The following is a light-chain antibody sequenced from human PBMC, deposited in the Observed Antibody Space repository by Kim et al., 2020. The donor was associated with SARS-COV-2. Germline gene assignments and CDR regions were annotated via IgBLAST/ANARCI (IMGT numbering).Light chain of an antibody. CDR1: QSVSNN. J-gene: IGKJ5*01. CDR2: GAS. CDR3: QQYNRWPPIT. Sequence: DIVMTQSPATLSVSPGERATLSCRVSQSVSNNLAWYQQKPGQAPRLLIYGASTRATGIPARFTGSGSGTEFTLTISSLQSEDFAVYYCQQYNRWPPITFGQGTRLEIK. V-gene: IGKV3-15*01.